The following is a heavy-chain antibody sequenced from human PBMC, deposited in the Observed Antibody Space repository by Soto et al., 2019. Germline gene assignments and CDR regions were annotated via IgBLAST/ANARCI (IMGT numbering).Heavy chain of an antibody. J-gene: IGHJ3*02. CDR1: GYTLTELS. CDR3: ATDAPYSSSPEDRDAFDI. CDR2: FDPEDGET. V-gene: IGHV1-24*01. D-gene: IGHD6-6*01. Sequence: ASVKVSCKVSGYTLTELSMHWVRQAPGKGLEWMGGFDPEDGETIYAQKFQGRVTMTEDTSTDTAYMELSSLRSEDTAVYYCATDAPYSSSPEDRDAFDIWGQGTMVTVSS.